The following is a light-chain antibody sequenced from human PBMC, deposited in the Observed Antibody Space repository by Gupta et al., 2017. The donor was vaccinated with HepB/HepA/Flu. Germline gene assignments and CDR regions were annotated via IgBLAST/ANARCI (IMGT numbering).Light chain of an antibody. CDR3: NSRDSSGNQHVV. V-gene: IGLV3-19*01. J-gene: IGLJ2*01. CDR1: SLRTYY. CDR2: GKN. Sequence: SAELTQATALSVALGQTVRLTCQGYSLRTYYASWYQQKPGQAPILVIYGKNTRPSGIPDRFSGSSSGNTASLTITGAQAEDEADYYCNSRDSSGNQHVVFGGGTKLTVL.